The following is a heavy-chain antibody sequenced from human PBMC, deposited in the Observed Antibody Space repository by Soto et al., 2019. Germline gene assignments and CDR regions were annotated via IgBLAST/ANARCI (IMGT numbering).Heavy chain of an antibody. CDR2: TYYRSRWYN. Sequence: SQTLSLTCVISGDSVSSNSAAWNWIRQSPSRGLEWLGRTYYRSRWYNDYAVSVRSRITVNADTSKNQFSLHLNSVTPEDTAVYYCAGPSSLQWYYMDVWDKATTVTVSS. D-gene: IGHD6-19*01. CDR3: AGPSSLQWYYMDV. CDR1: GDSVSSNSAA. V-gene: IGHV6-1*01. J-gene: IGHJ6*03.